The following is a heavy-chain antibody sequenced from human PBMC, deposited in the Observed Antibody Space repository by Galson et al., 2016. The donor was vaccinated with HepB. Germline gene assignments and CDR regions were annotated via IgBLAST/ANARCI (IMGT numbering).Heavy chain of an antibody. CDR3: AKGVYCSTTSCFLRVSNY. CDR1: GFTFSDYA. V-gene: IGHV3-23*01. J-gene: IGHJ4*02. Sequence: SLRLSCAASGFTFSDYAMNWVRQAPGKGLEWISAISDSGAYYADSVKGRFTISRDNSKNTLFLQMNSLRAEDTAVYYCAKGVYCSTTSCFLRVSNYWGQGTLVTVSS. D-gene: IGHD2-2*01. CDR2: ISDSGA.